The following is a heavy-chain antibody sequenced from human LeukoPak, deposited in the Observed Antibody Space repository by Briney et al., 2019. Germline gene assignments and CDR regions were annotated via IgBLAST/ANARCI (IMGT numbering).Heavy chain of an antibody. CDR2: IYTSGST. V-gene: IGHV4-4*07. Sequence: SETLSLTCTVSGGSISSYYWSWIRQPAGKGPEWIGRIYTSGSTNYNPSLKSRVTMSVDTSKNQFSLKLSSVTAADTAVYYCARDSGDFWSGYTPYFDYWGQGTLVTVSS. CDR3: ARDSGDFWSGYTPYFDY. CDR1: GGSISSYY. D-gene: IGHD3-3*01. J-gene: IGHJ4*02.